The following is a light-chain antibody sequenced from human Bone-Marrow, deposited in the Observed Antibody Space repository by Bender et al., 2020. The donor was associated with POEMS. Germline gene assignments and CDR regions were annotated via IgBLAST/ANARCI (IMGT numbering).Light chain of an antibody. V-gene: IGLV3-1*01. CDR3: QAWDTYSVL. Sequence: SYEVTQPPSVSVSPGQTASITCSGDDLGDKYVAWYQQKPGQSPVLVIYQDTKRPSGIPERFSCSNSGNTATLTISGTQAMDEADYYCQAWDTYSVLFGGGTKLTVL. J-gene: IGLJ2*01. CDR2: QDT. CDR1: DLGDKY.